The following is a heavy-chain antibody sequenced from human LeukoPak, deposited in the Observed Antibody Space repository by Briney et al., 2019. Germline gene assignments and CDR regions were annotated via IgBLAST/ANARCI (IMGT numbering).Heavy chain of an antibody. Sequence: PGGSLRLSCAASGFTFSSYGMHWVRQAPGKGLEWVAFIRYDGSNKYYADSVKGRFTISRDNSKNTLYLQMNSLRAEDTAVYYCAKVGYSSGWYAFDIWGQGTMVTVSS. V-gene: IGHV3-30*02. D-gene: IGHD6-19*01. CDR3: AKVGYSSGWYAFDI. J-gene: IGHJ3*02. CDR1: GFTFSSYG. CDR2: IRYDGSNK.